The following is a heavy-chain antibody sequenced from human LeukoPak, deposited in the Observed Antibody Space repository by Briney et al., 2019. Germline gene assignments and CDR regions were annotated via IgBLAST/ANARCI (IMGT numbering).Heavy chain of an antibody. J-gene: IGHJ4*02. Sequence: GGSLRLSCAASGFTFSSYAMHWVRQAPGKGLEWVAVISYDGSNKYYADSVKGRFTISRDNSKNTLYLQMNSLRAEDTAVYYCAREGGYYGSGSHSYGFDYWGQGTLVTVSS. D-gene: IGHD3-10*01. CDR1: GFTFSSYA. CDR2: ISYDGSNK. V-gene: IGHV3-30*04. CDR3: AREGGYYGSGSHSYGFDY.